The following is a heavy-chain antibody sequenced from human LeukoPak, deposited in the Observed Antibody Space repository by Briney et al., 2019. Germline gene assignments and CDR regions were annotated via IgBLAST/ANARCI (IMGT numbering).Heavy chain of an antibody. Sequence: ASVKVSCKASGYTLSSYGISGVRQAPGQGLEWMGWISGYNGHTKYARKLQGRVTMTTDTSTSTAYMELGSLSSDHTAAYYCARDKNSSAWYWFDPWGQGTLVTVSS. CDR1: GYTLSSYG. CDR3: ARDKNSSAWYWFDP. CDR2: ISGYNGHT. D-gene: IGHD6-13*01. V-gene: IGHV1-18*01. J-gene: IGHJ5*02.